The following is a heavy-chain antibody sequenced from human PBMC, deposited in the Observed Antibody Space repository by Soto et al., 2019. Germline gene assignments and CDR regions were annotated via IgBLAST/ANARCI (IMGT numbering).Heavy chain of an antibody. CDR2: TNPRDSNT. CDR1: GYSFTNYW. CDR3: ARRSNYSSGMDV. Sequence: PGESLKISCKASGYSFTNYWIGWVRQMPGKGLEWMGITNPRDSNTRYSPSFQGQVTISADKSISTAYLQWSSLKASDTAMYYCARRSNYSSGMDVWGQGTTVTVSS. V-gene: IGHV5-51*01. J-gene: IGHJ6*02.